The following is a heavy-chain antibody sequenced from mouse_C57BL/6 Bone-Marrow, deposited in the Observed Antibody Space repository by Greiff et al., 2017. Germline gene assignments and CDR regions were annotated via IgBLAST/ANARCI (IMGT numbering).Heavy chain of an antibody. V-gene: IGHV1-39*01. CDR1: GYSFTDYN. CDR3: ARCYNYDYAMDY. Sequence: VQLQQSGPELVKPGASVKISCKASGYSFTDYNMNWVKQSNGKSLEWIGVINPNYGTTSYNQKFKGKATLTVDKSASTAYMQVNSLTSEDSAVYYCARCYNYDYAMDYWGQGTSVTVSS. J-gene: IGHJ4*01. D-gene: IGHD2-12*01. CDR2: INPNYGTT.